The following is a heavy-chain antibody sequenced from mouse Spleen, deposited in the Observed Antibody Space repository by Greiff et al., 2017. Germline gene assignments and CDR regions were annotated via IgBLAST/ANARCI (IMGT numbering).Heavy chain of an antibody. D-gene: IGHD1-1*01. CDR3: ARTHYGWFAY. CDR2: ISYSGST. V-gene: IGHV3-1*01. J-gene: IGHJ3*01. Sequence: VQLKESGPGMVKPSQSLSLTCTVTGYSITSGYDWHWIRHFPGNKLEWMGYISYSGSTNYNPSLKSRISITHDTSKNHFFLKLNSVTTEDTATYYCARTHYGWFAYWGQGTLVTVSA. CDR1: GYSITSGYD.